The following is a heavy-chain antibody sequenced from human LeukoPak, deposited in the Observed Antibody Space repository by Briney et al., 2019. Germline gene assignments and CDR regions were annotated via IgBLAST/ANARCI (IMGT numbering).Heavy chain of an antibody. CDR1: GFIFSSDE. J-gene: IGHJ4*02. CDR2: ISSSTDTI. V-gene: IGHV3-48*03. Sequence: GGSLRLSCAASGFIFSSDEMTWVRQAPGKGLESVSFISSSTDTILYADSVKGRFTISRDNAKNALYLQMNSLRAEDTAVYYCTKERGSYWGQGTLVTVSS. CDR3: TKERGSY.